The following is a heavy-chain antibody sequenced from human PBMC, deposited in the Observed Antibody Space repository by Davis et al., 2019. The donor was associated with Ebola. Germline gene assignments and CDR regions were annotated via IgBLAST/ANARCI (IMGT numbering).Heavy chain of an antibody. CDR2: ISAYYGTT. J-gene: IGHJ1*01. CDR1: GYTFSSYG. CDR3: AREAEVDGSIFFLH. Sequence: ASVKVSCKASGYTFSSYGITWVRQAPGQGLEWMGWISAYYGTTNYAQSLQGRVTMTRDTSTSTAHMELRGLRSDDTAVYYCAREAEVDGSIFFLHWGQGTLVTVSS. D-gene: IGHD3-10*01. V-gene: IGHV1-18*01.